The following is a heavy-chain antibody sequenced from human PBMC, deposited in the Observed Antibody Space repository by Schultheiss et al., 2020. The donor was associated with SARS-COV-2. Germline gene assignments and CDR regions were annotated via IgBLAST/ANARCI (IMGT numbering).Heavy chain of an antibody. CDR3: AKDVYYCSSTSCLFPYYYYYYMDV. CDR2: IIPIFGTA. D-gene: IGHD2-2*01. CDR1: GGTFSSYA. Sequence: SVKVSCKASGGTFSSYAISWVRQAPGQGLEWMGGIIPIFGTANYAQKFQGRVTITADESTSTAYMELSSLRSEDTAVYYCAKDVYYCSSTSCLFPYYYYYYMDVWGKGTTVTVSS. J-gene: IGHJ6*03. V-gene: IGHV1-69*13.